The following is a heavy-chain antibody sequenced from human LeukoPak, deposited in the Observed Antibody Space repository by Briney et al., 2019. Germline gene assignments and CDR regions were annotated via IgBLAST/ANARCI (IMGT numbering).Heavy chain of an antibody. V-gene: IGHV3-7*01. D-gene: IGHD3-3*01. J-gene: IGHJ4*02. CDR2: INQDGSEK. Sequence: AGGSLRLSCAGTGFTFSSYWMTWVRQAPGNGLEWVANINQDGSEKYFVASVKGRFTISRDNRKNSVYLQMNSLRLEDTAVYYCARERAYFDFWSGPAYWGQGTLVTVSS. CDR3: ARERAYFDFWSGPAY. CDR1: GFTFSSYW.